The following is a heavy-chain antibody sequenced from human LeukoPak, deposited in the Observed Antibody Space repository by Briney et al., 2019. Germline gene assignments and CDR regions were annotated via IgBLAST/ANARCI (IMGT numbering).Heavy chain of an antibody. J-gene: IGHJ4*02. CDR3: ATSPHYGSGSYLYYFDY. D-gene: IGHD3-10*01. V-gene: IGHV1-24*01. CDR1: GYTFTSYG. CDR2: FDPEDGEI. Sequence: GASVKVSCKASGYTFTSYGISWVRQAPGQGLEWMGGFDPEDGEIIYAQKFQGRVTMTEDTSTDTAYMELSSLRSEDTAVYYCATSPHYGSGSYLYYFDYWGQGTLVTVSS.